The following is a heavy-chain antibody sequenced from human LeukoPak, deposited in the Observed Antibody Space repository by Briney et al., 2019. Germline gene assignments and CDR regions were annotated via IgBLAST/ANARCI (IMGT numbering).Heavy chain of an antibody. V-gene: IGHV4-59*01. CDR3: ARQPDYYYYYGMDV. J-gene: IGHJ6*04. Sequence: SETLSLTCTVSGGSISSYYWSWIRQPPGEGLGWIGYIYYSGSTNYNPSLKSRVTISVDTSKNQFSLKLTSVTAADTAVYYCARQPDYYYYYGMDVWGKGTTVTVSS. CDR2: IYYSGST. CDR1: GGSISSYY.